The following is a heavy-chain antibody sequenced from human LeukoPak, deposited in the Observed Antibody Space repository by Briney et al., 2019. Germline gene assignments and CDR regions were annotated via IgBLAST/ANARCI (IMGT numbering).Heavy chain of an antibody. CDR2: IYYSGST. CDR1: GGSISSYY. J-gene: IGHJ5*02. CDR3: ARVSLSSSPRFDP. D-gene: IGHD6-13*01. V-gene: IGHV4-59*01. Sequence: SETLSLTCTVSGGSISSYYWSWIRQPPGKGLEWIGYIYYSGSTNYNPSLKSRVTISVDTSKNQFSLKLSSVTAADTAVYYCARVSLSSSPRFDPWGQGTLVTVSS.